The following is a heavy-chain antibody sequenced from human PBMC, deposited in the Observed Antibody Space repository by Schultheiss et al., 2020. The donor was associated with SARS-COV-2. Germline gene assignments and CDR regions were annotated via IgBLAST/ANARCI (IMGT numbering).Heavy chain of an antibody. Sequence: ASVKVSCKASGYTFTSYNFNWVRQAPGQGLEWMGWISAYNGNTNYAQNFQGRVTMTTDTSTSTAYMELSSLRSEDTAVYYCARRRTDDLAFDPWGQGTLVTVSS. CDR2: ISAYNGNT. V-gene: IGHV1-18*04. D-gene: IGHD3-3*01. J-gene: IGHJ5*02. CDR1: GYTFTSYN. CDR3: ARRRTDDLAFDP.